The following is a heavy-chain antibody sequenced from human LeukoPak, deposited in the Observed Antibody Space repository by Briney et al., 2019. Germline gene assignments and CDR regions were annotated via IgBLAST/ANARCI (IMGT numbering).Heavy chain of an antibody. CDR2: IKSKTNGGTT. V-gene: IGHV3-15*07. Sequence: GSLRLSCAASGFPFSNAWINWVRQAPGKGLEWVGRIKSKTNGGTTDYAAPVKGRFTISRDDSKTTLYLQMNSLKTEDTAVYYCTTEPPTVTTIYYYGMDVWGQGTTVTVSS. D-gene: IGHD4-11*01. J-gene: IGHJ6*02. CDR3: TTEPPTVTTIYYYGMDV. CDR1: GFPFSNAW.